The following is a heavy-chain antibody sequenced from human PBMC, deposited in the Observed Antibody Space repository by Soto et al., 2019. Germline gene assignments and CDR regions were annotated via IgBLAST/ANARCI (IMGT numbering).Heavy chain of an antibody. J-gene: IGHJ3*02. D-gene: IGHD3-9*01. CDR2: IYHSGST. Sequence: SETLSLTCAVSGGSISSGGYFWSWIRQPPGKGLEWIGYIYHSGSTNYNPSLKSRVTISVDTSKNQFSLKLSSVTAADTAVYYCARGGLRYFDWLPPFAFDIWGQGTMVTVSS. CDR1: GGSISSGGYF. V-gene: IGHV4-30-2*01. CDR3: ARGGLRYFDWLPPFAFDI.